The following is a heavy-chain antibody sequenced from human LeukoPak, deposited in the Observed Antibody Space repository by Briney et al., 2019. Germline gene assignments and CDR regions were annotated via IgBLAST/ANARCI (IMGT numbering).Heavy chain of an antibody. Sequence: SETLSLTCTVSGGSISSSSYYWGWIRQPPGKGLEWIGSIYYSGSTYYNPSLKSRVTISVDTSKNQFSLKLSSVTAADTAVYYCASRYSSGYYLNAFDIWGQGTMVTVSS. J-gene: IGHJ3*02. CDR2: IYYSGST. CDR1: GGSISSSSYY. V-gene: IGHV4-39*07. CDR3: ASRYSSGYYLNAFDI. D-gene: IGHD3-22*01.